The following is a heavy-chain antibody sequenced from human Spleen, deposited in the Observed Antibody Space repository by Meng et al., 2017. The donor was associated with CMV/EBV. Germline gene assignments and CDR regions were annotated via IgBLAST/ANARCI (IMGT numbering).Heavy chain of an antibody. D-gene: IGHD2-2*01. J-gene: IGHJ4*02. CDR3: ARSPVLYCDSASCPLDY. CDR1: GFG. Sequence: GFGFDWVRQAPGQGLAWLGGISPYNGNTNYAQNVQGRVTLTTDASTGTAYMELRGLRSDDTAVYYCARSPVLYCDSASCPLDYWGQGTLVTVPS. CDR2: ISPYNGNT. V-gene: IGHV1-18*01.